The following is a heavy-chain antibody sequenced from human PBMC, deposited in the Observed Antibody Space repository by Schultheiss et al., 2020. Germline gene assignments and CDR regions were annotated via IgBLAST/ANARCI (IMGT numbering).Heavy chain of an antibody. Sequence: ASVKVSCKPSGYTFTNYDINWVRQATGQGLEWVGWMNPNNGNTGYAQKFQGRVTMTRNTSISTAYMELSSLRSEDTAVYYCARVYLRGYSYGFGYWGQGTLVTVSS. CDR1: GYTFTNYD. CDR3: ARVYLRGYSYGFGY. D-gene: IGHD5-18*01. CDR2: MNPNNGNT. V-gene: IGHV1-8*01. J-gene: IGHJ4*02.